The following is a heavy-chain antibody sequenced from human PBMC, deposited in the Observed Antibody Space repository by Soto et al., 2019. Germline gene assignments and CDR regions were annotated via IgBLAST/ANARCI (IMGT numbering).Heavy chain of an antibody. D-gene: IGHD2-2*01. Sequence: QVQLVQSGAEVKKPGSSVKVSCKASGDTFSSYAISWVRQAPGQGLEWMGGIIPIFGTANYAQKFQGRVTITADESTSTAYMDLSSLRSEDTAVYYCARGVVPRATEEYYFAYWGQGPRVTVSS. J-gene: IGHJ4*02. CDR2: IIPIFGTA. CDR3: ARGVVPRATEEYYFAY. V-gene: IGHV1-69*01. CDR1: GDTFSSYA.